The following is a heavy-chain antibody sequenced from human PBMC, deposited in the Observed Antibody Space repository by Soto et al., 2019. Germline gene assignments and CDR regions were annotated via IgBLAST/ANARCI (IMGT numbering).Heavy chain of an antibody. V-gene: IGHV1-69*13. Sequence: SVKVSCKASGGTFSSYAISWVRQAPGQGLEWMGGVIPIFGTANYAQKFQGRVTITADESTSTAYMELSSLRSEDTAVYYCAFRGGLYCSSTSCYGNWFDPWGQGTLVTVSS. CDR2: VIPIFGTA. CDR1: GGTFSSYA. CDR3: AFRGGLYCSSTSCYGNWFDP. J-gene: IGHJ5*02. D-gene: IGHD2-2*01.